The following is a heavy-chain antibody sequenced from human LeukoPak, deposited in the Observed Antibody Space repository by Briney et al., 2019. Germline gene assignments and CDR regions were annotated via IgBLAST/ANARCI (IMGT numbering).Heavy chain of an antibody. CDR1: GYTFTSYY. V-gene: IGHV1-46*01. Sequence: EASVKLSCKASGYTFTSYYMHWVRHAPGQGLEWMGIINPSGGRTRYAQKFQGRVTMTRDTSTSTVYMELSSLRSEDTAVYYCAREVDIVATGNAFDIWGQGTMVTVSS. J-gene: IGHJ3*02. CDR3: AREVDIVATGNAFDI. CDR2: INPSGGRT. D-gene: IGHD5-12*01.